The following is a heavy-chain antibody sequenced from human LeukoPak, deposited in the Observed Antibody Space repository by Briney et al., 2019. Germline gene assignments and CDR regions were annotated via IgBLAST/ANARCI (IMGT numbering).Heavy chain of an antibody. CDR2: IYTSGST. CDR1: GGSISSYY. CDR3: ARDWGYDSSGYAYFDY. V-gene: IGHV4-4*07. D-gene: IGHD3-22*01. J-gene: IGHJ4*02. Sequence: SETLSLTCTVSGGSISSYYWSWIRQPAEKGLEWIGRIYTSGSTNYNPSLKSRVTMSVDASKNQFSLKLSSVTAADTAVYYCARDWGYDSSGYAYFDYWGQGTLVTVSS.